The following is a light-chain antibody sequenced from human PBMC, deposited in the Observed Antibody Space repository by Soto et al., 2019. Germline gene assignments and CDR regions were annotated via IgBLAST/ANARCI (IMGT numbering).Light chain of an antibody. V-gene: IGLV2-11*01. J-gene: IGLJ1*01. CDR2: DVS. CDR1: SSDVGGYNY. CDR3: CSYAGNSYV. Sequence: LTQPRSVSGSPGQSVTISCTGTSSDVGGYNYVSWYQQHPGEAPKLMIYDVSKRPSGVPDRFSGSKSGNTASLTISGLQAEDEADYYCCSYAGNSYVFGTGTKVTVL.